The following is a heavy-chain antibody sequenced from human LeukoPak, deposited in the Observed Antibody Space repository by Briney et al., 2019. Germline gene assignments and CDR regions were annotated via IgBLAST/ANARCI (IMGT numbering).Heavy chain of an antibody. CDR1: GGSISSGGYY. CDR3: ASSLGTTDPFDY. D-gene: IGHD4-11*01. CDR2: IYYSGSA. Sequence: SETLSLTCTVSGGSISSGGYYWSWIRQHPGKGLEWIGYIYYSGSAYYNPSLKSRVTISVDTSKNQFSLKLSSVTAADTAVYFCASSLGTTDPFDYWGQGTLVTVSS. J-gene: IGHJ4*02. V-gene: IGHV4-31*03.